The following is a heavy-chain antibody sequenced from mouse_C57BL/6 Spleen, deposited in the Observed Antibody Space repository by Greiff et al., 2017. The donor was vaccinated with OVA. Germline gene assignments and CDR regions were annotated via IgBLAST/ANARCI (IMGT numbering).Heavy chain of an antibody. CDR1: GYAFSSSW. Sequence: QVQLKQSGPELVKPGASVKISCKASGYAFSSSWMNWVKQRPGKGLEWIGRIYPGDGDTNYTGKFKGKATLTADKSSSTAYMQLSSLTSEDSAVYFCASDSNSYAMDYWGQGTSVTVSS. V-gene: IGHV1-82*01. CDR2: IYPGDGDT. D-gene: IGHD2-5*01. J-gene: IGHJ4*01. CDR3: ASDSNSYAMDY.